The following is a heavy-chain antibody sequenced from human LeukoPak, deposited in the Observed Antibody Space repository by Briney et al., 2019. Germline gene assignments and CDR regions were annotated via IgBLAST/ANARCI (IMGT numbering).Heavy chain of an antibody. CDR2: ISSNGGST. D-gene: IGHD2-8*01. CDR3: ARVALNGYFVY. CDR1: GFTFSSYA. V-gene: IGHV3-64*01. Sequence: GGSLRLSCAASGFTFSSYAMHWVRQAPGKGLEYVSAISSNGGSTYYANSVKGRFTISRDSSKNTMYLQMGRLRAEDMAVYYCARVALNGYFVYLGQGTLVTVSS. J-gene: IGHJ4*02.